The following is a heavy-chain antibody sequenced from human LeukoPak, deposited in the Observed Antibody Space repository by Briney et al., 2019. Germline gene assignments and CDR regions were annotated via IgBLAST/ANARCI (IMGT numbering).Heavy chain of an antibody. CDR1: GYTFTGYY. V-gene: IGHV1-2*06. Sequence: APVKVSCKASGYTFTGYYMHWVRQAPGQGLEWMGRINPNSGGTNYAQKFQGRVTMTRDTSISTAYMELSRLRSDDTAVYYCARPYYGSGSYLGYWGQGTLVTVSS. CDR2: INPNSGGT. J-gene: IGHJ4*02. CDR3: ARPYYGSGSYLGY. D-gene: IGHD3-10*01.